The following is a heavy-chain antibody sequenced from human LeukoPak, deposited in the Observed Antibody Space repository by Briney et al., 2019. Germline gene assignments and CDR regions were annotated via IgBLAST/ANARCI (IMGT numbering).Heavy chain of an antibody. CDR1: GGSFSGYY. D-gene: IGHD3-10*01. J-gene: IGHJ3*02. Sequence: TSENLSLTCAVYGGSFSGYYWSWIRQPAGKGLEWIGRIYTSGSTNYNPSLKSRVTMSVDTSKNQFSLKLSSVTAADTAVYYCARMYYYGSGSAGSAFDIWGQGTMVTVSS. CDR3: ARMYYYGSGSAGSAFDI. V-gene: IGHV4-59*10. CDR2: IYTSGST.